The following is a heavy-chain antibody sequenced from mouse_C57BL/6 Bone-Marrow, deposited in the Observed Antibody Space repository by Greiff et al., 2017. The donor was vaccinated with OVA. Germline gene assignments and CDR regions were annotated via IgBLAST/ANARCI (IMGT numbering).Heavy chain of an antibody. J-gene: IGHJ2*01. Sequence: LVESGAEVVRPGASVKLSCKASGYTFTDHYINWVKQRPGQGLEWIARIYPGSGNTYCNEKFKGKATLTAEKSSNTAYMQLSSLTSEDSAVYFCARDDGYFFEYWGQGTTLTVSS. V-gene: IGHV1-76*01. CDR3: ARDDGYFFEY. CDR1: GYTFTDHY. D-gene: IGHD2-3*01. CDR2: IYPGSGNT.